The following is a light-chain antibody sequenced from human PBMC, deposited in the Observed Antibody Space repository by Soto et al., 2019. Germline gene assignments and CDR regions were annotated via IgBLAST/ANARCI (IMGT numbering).Light chain of an antibody. CDR1: SSDVGGYNY. J-gene: IGLJ2*01. Sequence: QSALTQPPSASGSPGQSVTISCTGTSSDVGGYNYVSWYQQYPGKAPKIMIYGVSKRPSGVPDRFSGSKSGNTASLTVSGLQAEDEADYYCSSYAGSNNVVFGGGTKLTVL. CDR3: SSYAGSNNVV. V-gene: IGLV2-8*01. CDR2: GVS.